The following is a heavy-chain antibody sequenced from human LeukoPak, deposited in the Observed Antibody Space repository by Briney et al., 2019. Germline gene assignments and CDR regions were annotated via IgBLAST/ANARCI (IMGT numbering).Heavy chain of an antibody. CDR3: ARDPTVAPGMQH. CDR1: GGSLSTYS. D-gene: IGHD4-23*01. Sequence: SETLSLTCSVSGGSLSTYSWSWVRQAPGKRLEWIGYIYYGGTTNYNPSLKSRVTISADTAKNHFSLRLRPVTAADTANYYGARDPTVAPGMQHWAQGTLVTVPS. V-gene: IGHV4-59*01. CDR2: IYYGGTT. J-gene: IGHJ4*02.